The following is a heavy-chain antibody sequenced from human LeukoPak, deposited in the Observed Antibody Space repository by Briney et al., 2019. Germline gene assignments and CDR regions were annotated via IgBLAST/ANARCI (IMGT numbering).Heavy chain of an antibody. V-gene: IGHV4-59*01. CDR2: IYYSGST. J-gene: IGHJ4*02. CDR1: GGSISSYS. D-gene: IGHD5-18*01. CDR3: ARDLGYNYGHTFDY. Sequence: SETLSLTYTVSGGSISSYSWSWIRQPPGKGLEWIGYIYYSGSTNYNPSLKSRVTISVDTSKNQSSLKLTSVTAADTAVYYCARDLGYNYGHTFDYWGQGTLVIVPS.